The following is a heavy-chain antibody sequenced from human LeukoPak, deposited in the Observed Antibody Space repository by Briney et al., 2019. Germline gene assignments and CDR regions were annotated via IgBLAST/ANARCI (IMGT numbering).Heavy chain of an antibody. CDR3: SSDPAMTSGYGMDV. CDR1: GFTVSSSF. V-gene: IGHV3-66*01. Sequence: GGSLRLSCAASGFTVSSSFMSWVRQAPGKGLEWVSVIYTGGSTYYADSVKGRFTISRDDSKNVVYLQMNSLRAEDMAVYFCSSDPAMTSGYGMDVWGQGTTVTVSS. CDR2: IYTGGST. D-gene: IGHD4-11*01. J-gene: IGHJ6*02.